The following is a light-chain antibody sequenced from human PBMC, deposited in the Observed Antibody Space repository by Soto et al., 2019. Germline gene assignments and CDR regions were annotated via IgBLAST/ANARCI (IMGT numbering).Light chain of an antibody. V-gene: IGKV3-20*01. J-gene: IGKJ3*01. Sequence: ELVLTQSPGTLSLSPGERATLSCRASQTITSRYVACYQQKLDQAPRRLNSGASTRSTGIPDTFSGSGSGTDFTLTINSLEPDAFAVYYCQQYDNSPPTFGPGTTVDI. CDR2: GAS. CDR1: QTITSRY. CDR3: QQYDNSPPT.